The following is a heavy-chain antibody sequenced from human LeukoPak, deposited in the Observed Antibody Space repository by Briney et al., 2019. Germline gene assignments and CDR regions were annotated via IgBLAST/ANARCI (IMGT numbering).Heavy chain of an antibody. CDR2: INHSGST. D-gene: IGHD3-9*01. CDR1: GGSFSGYY. CDR3: ARELRRYYDILTGPNYYMDV. J-gene: IGHJ6*03. V-gene: IGHV4-34*01. Sequence: SETLSLTCAVYGGSFSGYYWSWIRQRPGKGLEGIGEINHSGSTNYNPSLKSRVTISVDTSKNQFSLKLSSVTAADTAVYYCARELRRYYDILTGPNYYMDVWGKGTTVTVSS.